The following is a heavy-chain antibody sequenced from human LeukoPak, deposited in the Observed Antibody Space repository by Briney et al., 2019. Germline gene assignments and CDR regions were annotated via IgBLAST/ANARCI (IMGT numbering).Heavy chain of an antibody. CDR3: ASHSRDGYNRIDY. CDR2: INHSGST. Sequence: SETLSLTCAVYGGSFSGYYWSWIRQPPGKGLEWIGEINHSGSTNYNPSLKSRVTISVDTSKNQFSLKLSSVTAADTAVYCCASHSRDGYNRIDYWGQGTLVTVSS. D-gene: IGHD5-24*01. J-gene: IGHJ4*02. V-gene: IGHV4-34*01. CDR1: GGSFSGYY.